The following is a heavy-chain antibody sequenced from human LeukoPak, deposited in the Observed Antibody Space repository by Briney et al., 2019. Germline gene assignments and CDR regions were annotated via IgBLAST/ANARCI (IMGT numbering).Heavy chain of an antibody. CDR3: ARARGYYGSGSYGGYYFDY. Sequence: ASVKVSCKASGYTFTGYYMHWVRQAPGQGLEWMGWIYPNSGGTNYAQKFQGRVTMTRDTSISTAYMELSRLRSDDTAVYYCARARGYYGSGSYGGYYFDYWGQGTLVTVSS. CDR2: IYPNSGGT. V-gene: IGHV1-2*02. D-gene: IGHD3-10*01. J-gene: IGHJ4*02. CDR1: GYTFTGYY.